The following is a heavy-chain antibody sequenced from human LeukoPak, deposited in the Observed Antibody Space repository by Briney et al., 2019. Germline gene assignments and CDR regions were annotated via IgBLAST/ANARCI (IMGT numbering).Heavy chain of an antibody. J-gene: IGHJ1*01. V-gene: IGHV1-69*05. CDR3: TSLIGYCSSTNCLQYFQH. CDR1: GGTFSSYA. Sequence: SSVTVSYMACGGTFSSYAISWVRQAPGQGLEWMGGIIPIFGTANYAQKFQGRVTITTDESTSTAYMELSSLGSEDTAVYYCTSLIGYCSSTNCLQYFQHWGQGTLVTVSS. CDR2: IIPIFGTA. D-gene: IGHD2-2*01.